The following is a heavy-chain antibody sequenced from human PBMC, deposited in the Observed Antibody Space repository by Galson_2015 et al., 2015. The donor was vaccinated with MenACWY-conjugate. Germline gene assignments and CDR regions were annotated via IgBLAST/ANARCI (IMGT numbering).Heavy chain of an antibody. V-gene: IGHV3-74*01. CDR3: ARDSRVGAPGTELDY. Sequence: SLRLSCAASGFTFSSLRMHWVRQAPGEGLVWVSRISTDGSSTSYADSVKGRFTISRDNAKNTLYLQMNSLRAEDTAVYYCARDSRVGAPGTELDYWGQGTLVTVSS. CDR2: ISTDGSST. J-gene: IGHJ4*02. D-gene: IGHD6-13*01. CDR1: GFTFSSLR.